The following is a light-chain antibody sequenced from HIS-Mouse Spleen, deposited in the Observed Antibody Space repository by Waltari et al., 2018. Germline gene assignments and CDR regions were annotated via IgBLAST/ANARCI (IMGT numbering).Light chain of an antibody. CDR2: AAS. J-gene: IGKJ1*01. CDR3: QQLNSYPPT. CDR1: QGISSY. Sequence: DISLNQSPSFLSSSVGDRVTITSRASQGISSYLAWYQQNPGKAPKLLIYAASTLQSGVPSTFSGSGSGAEFTLNIISLQHEDFATYYCQQLNSYPPTCGQGPKVEI. V-gene: IGKV1-9*01.